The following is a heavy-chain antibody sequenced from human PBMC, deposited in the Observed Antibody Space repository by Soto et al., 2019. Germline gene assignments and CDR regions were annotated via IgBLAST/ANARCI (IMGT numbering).Heavy chain of an antibody. CDR1: GFTFNNYA. CDR3: AKDYFENKGPYFFDY. CDR2: IRNSGGFT. Sequence: VQLLESGGGLVQPGGSLRLSCAASGFTFNNYAMNWVRQAPGKGLEWVSAIRNSGGFTYYADSVKGRFTISRDNSKNTLYLHMNSLRAEDTALYYCAKDYFENKGPYFFDYWGQGTLVTVSS. V-gene: IGHV3-23*01. D-gene: IGHD1-26*01. J-gene: IGHJ4*02.